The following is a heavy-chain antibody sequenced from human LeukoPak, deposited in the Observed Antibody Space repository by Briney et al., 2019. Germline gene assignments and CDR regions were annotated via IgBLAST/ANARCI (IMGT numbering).Heavy chain of an antibody. Sequence: ISCXGSGCRFTXYXISWVRQMXGKGLXGRGRIDASDSYTNYSPSCQGHVTISAHKSISTAYLQWSSLKASDTAMYYCARLGEXXXAFDIWGQGTMVTXSS. CDR3: ARLGEXXXAFDI. CDR2: IDASDSYT. D-gene: IGHD3-16*01. J-gene: IGHJ3*02. CDR1: GCRFTXYX. V-gene: IGHV5-10-1*01.